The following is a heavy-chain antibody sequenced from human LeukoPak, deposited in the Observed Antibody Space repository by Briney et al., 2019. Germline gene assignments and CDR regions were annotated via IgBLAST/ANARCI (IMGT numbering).Heavy chain of an antibody. CDR3: ARDSSSWYRNPFDY. CDR2: INHSGST. D-gene: IGHD6-13*01. J-gene: IGHJ4*02. Sequence: SETLSLTCAVYGGSFSGNYWSWIRQPPGKGLEWIGEINHSGSTNYNPSLKSRVTISVDTSKNQFSLKLSSVTAADTAVYYCARDSSSWYRNPFDYWGQGTLVTVSS. CDR1: GGSFSGNY. V-gene: IGHV4-34*01.